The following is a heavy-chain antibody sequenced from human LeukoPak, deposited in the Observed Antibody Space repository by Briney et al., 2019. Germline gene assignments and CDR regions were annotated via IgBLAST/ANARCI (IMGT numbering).Heavy chain of an antibody. CDR2: IRSKAYGGTT. J-gene: IGHJ5*02. V-gene: IGHV3-49*04. D-gene: IGHD3-22*01. CDR3: TRDSSEYYDRSGYPNWFDP. CDR1: GFTFGDYA. Sequence: PGGSLRLSCTASGFTFGDYAMSWVRQAPGKGLEWVGFIRSKAYGGTTEYAASVKGRFTISRDGSKSIAYLQMNSLKTEDTAVYYCTRDSSEYYDRSGYPNWFDPWGQGTLVTVSS.